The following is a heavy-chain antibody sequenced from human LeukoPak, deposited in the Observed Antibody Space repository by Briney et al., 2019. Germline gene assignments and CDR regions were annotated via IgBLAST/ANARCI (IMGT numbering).Heavy chain of an antibody. Sequence: GGSLRLSCAASGFTFTSYAMSWVRQAPGKGLEWASVVSGSGTTTHYADSVKGRFTISRDDAKNTLYPQMNSLRVEDTAVYYCARRGYDILTGYSWYNWFDPWGQGTLVTVSS. J-gene: IGHJ5*02. D-gene: IGHD3-9*01. V-gene: IGHV3-23*01. CDR2: VSGSGTTT. CDR3: ARRGYDILTGYSWYNWFDP. CDR1: GFTFTSYA.